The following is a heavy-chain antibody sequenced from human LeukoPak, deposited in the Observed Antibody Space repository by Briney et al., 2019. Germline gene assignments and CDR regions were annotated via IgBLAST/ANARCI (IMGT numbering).Heavy chain of an antibody. CDR1: GYTFTSYY. D-gene: IGHD3-10*01. V-gene: IGHV1-46*01. CDR2: INPSGGST. Sequence: ASVRVSCKASGYTFTSYYMHWVRQAPGQGLEWMGIINPSGGSTSYAQKFQGRVTMTRDTSTSTVYMELSSLRSEDTAVYFCARALTRLSYYNPSFDYWGQGTLVTVSS. CDR3: ARALTRLSYYNPSFDY. J-gene: IGHJ4*02.